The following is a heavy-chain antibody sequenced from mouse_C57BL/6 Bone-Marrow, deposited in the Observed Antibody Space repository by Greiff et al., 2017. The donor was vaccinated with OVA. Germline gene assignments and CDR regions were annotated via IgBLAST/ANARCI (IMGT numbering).Heavy chain of an antibody. Sequence: QVQLKESGPGLVKPSQSLFLTCSITGFPITSGYYWIWIRQSPGKPLEWMGYITHSGETFYNPSLQSPISITRETSKNQFFLQLNSVTTEATAMYYCAGVYYYCGSSSYWYFDVWGTGTTVTVSS. CDR3: AGVYYYCGSSSYWYFDV. CDR2: ITHSGET. D-gene: IGHD1-1*01. J-gene: IGHJ1*03. V-gene: IGHV12-3*01. CDR1: GFPITSGYY.